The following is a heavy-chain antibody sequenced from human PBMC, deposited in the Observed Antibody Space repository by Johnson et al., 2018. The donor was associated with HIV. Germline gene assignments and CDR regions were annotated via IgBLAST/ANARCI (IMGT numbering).Heavy chain of an antibody. J-gene: IGHJ3*02. CDR1: GFTFSSYA. CDR2: ISYDGSNK. CDR3: ARDPDPFREYHGDAFDI. D-gene: IGHD3-10*01. Sequence: QVQLVESGGGVVQPGRSLRVSCAASGFTFSSYAMHWVRQAPGKGLEWVAVISYDGSNKYYADSVKDRFTISRDNSKDTLYVQMNSLRGEDTAVYYCARDPDPFREYHGDAFDIWGQGTVVTVSS. V-gene: IGHV3-30-3*01.